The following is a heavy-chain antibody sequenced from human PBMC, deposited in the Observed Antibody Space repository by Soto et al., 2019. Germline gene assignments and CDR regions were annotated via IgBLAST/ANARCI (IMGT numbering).Heavy chain of an antibody. J-gene: IGHJ6*02. Sequence: EVQLVESGGGLVQPGGSLRLSCAASGFTVSSNYMSWVRQAPGKGLEWVSVSYSGGSTYYADSLKGRFTISRDNSKNKLYLQMNSLRGVDAAVYYCGRDFVETAAMSLYRYYYYGMDVWGQGTTVTVSS. D-gene: IGHD2-2*01. CDR3: GRDFVETAAMSLYRYYYYGMDV. V-gene: IGHV3-66*01. CDR2: SYSGGST. CDR1: GFTVSSNY.